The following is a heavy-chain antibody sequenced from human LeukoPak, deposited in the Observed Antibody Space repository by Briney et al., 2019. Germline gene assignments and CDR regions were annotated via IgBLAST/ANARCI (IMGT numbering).Heavy chain of an antibody. CDR1: EFTFSNYW. CDR3: ASRIAVVTARCFDI. D-gene: IGHD2-21*02. V-gene: IGHV3-7*01. CDR2: IKQDGSEK. J-gene: IGHJ3*02. Sequence: VGSLRLSCAASEFTFSNYWMTWVRQAPGKGLEWVANIKQDGSEKYYVASVKGRFTISRDNAKNSLYLQMNSLRAEDTAVYYCASRIAVVTARCFDIWGQGTMVTVSS.